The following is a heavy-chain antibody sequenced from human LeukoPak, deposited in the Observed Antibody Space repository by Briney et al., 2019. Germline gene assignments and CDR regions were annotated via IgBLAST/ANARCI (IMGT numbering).Heavy chain of an antibody. CDR3: ARKDGDY. J-gene: IGHJ4*02. CDR1: GGSISSHY. V-gene: IGHV4-59*11. CDR2: IYYSGST. Sequence: PSETLSLTCTVSGGSISSHYWSWIRQPPGKGLEWIGYIYYSGSTNYNPSLKSRVTISVDTSKNQFSLKLTSVTAADTAMYFCARKDGDYWGRGTLVTVSS.